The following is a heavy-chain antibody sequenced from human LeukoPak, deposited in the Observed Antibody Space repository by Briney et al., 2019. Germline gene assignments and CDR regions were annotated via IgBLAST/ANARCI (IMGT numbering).Heavy chain of an antibody. CDR2: ISGSGGST. CDR3: AKEGSVIFAAMVSYYLDY. Sequence: PGGSLRLSCAASGFTFSSYAMSWVRQAPGKGLEWVSAISGSGGSTYYADSVKGRFTISRDNSKNTLYLQMNSLRAEDTAVYYCAKEGSVIFAAMVSYYLDYWGQGTLVTVSS. CDR1: GFTFSSYA. J-gene: IGHJ4*02. D-gene: IGHD5-18*01. V-gene: IGHV3-23*01.